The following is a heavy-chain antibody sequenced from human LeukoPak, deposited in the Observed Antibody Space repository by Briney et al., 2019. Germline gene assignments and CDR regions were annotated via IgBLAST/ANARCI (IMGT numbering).Heavy chain of an antibody. J-gene: IGHJ6*02. CDR3: ARGGSSGWYFLYYYYYGMDV. V-gene: IGHV1-8*01. Sequence: ASVKVSCKASGYTFTSYDINWVRQAIGQGLEWGGWMNPNSGNTGYAQKFQGRVTMTRNTSISTAYMELSSLRSEDTAVYYCARGGSSGWYFLYYYYYGMDVWGQGTTVTVSS. D-gene: IGHD6-19*01. CDR2: MNPNSGNT. CDR1: GYTFTSYD.